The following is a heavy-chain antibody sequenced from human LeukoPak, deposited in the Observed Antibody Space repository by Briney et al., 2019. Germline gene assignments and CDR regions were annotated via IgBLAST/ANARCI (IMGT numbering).Heavy chain of an antibody. CDR1: GGSISSYY. CDR3: ARVRGIQLVWFDP. V-gene: IGHV4-59*01. J-gene: IGHJ5*02. CDR2: IYYSGST. Sequence: SETLSLTCTVSGGSISSYYWSWIRQPPGKGLEWIGYIYYSGSTNYNPSLKSRVTISVDTSKNQFSLKLSSVTAADTAVYYCARVRGIQLVWFDPWGQGTLVTVSS. D-gene: IGHD5-18*01.